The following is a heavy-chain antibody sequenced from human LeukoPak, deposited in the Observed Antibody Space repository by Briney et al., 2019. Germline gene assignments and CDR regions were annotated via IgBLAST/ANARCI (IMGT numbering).Heavy chain of an antibody. J-gene: IGHJ4*02. D-gene: IGHD4-11*01. CDR1: GYRFTNYW. Sequence: GESLKISCKGSGYRFTNYWIGWVRPMPGKGLEWMGIIYPGDSDTRYSPSFQGQVTISADKSIGTAYMQWSSLKASDTAMYYCARRYSDSQIDYWGQGTLVTVSS. CDR3: ARRYSDSQIDY. CDR2: IYPGDSDT. V-gene: IGHV5-51*01.